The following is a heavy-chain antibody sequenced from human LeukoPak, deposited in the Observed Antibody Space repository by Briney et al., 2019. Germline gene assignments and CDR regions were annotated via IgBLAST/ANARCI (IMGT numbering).Heavy chain of an antibody. Sequence: PSETLSLTCAVYGGSFSGYYWSWIRQPPGKGLEWIGEINHSGSTNYNPSLKSRVTISVDTSKNQFSLKLSSVTAADTAVYYCARNPWVWFGEPNWYFDLWGRGTLVTVSS. CDR3: ARNPWVWFGEPNWYFDL. CDR2: INHSGST. CDR1: GGSFSGYY. D-gene: IGHD3-10*01. V-gene: IGHV4-34*01. J-gene: IGHJ2*01.